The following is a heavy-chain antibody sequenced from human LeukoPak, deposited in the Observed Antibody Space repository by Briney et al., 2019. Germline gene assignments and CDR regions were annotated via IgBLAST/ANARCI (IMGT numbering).Heavy chain of an antibody. D-gene: IGHD7-27*01. J-gene: IGHJ4*02. V-gene: IGHV1-8*02. CDR2: MSPNSGDT. CDR1: GGTFSSYA. Sequence: GASVKVSCKASGGTFSSYAISWVRQAPEQRPEWMGWMSPNSGDTGYAQKFQDRVTMTRNTSISTAYMELSSLRSDDTAVYYCARGPPNWGYDYWGPGTLVTVSS. CDR3: ARGPPNWGYDY.